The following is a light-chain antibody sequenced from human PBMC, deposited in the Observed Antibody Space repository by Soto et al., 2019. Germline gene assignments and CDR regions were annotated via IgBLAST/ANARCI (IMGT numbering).Light chain of an antibody. V-gene: IGKV3-15*01. J-gene: IGKJ1*01. Sequence: ETTLTQSPATLSASPGERVTLSCRATQSVTYNLAWYQQKPGQAPRLLIYGASTRPTGIPARFSGRGSGTEFTLTITSLQSEDFAVYYCQQYNDWLWTFGQATKVEIK. CDR3: QQYNDWLWT. CDR2: GAS. CDR1: QSVTYN.